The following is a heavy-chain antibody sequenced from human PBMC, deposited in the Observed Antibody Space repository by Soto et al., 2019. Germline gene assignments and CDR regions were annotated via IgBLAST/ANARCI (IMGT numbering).Heavy chain of an antibody. J-gene: IGHJ6*02. V-gene: IGHV4-61*01. CDR3: ARDGHGMDV. CDR2: IFFTGSA. Sequence: PXATLSLTFTVSGGSVSTGSYDWSWIRQPPGKGLEWIGKIFFTGSAHYNPSLRNRVTMSVDTSKDQFSLTLTSVTAADTAVYYCARDGHGMDVWGQGTTVTVSS. CDR1: GGSVSTGSYD.